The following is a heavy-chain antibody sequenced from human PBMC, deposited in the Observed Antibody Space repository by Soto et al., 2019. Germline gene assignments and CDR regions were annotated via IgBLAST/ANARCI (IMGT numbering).Heavy chain of an antibody. Sequence: QVPLQESGPGLVKPSETLSLSCTVSGGSISNYYWSWFRQTPGKGLEWIGYVHDSWGSNYNPSLKSRVAISLDAPKSQFPLKLTSVTATDTAVYYCARQEFGALHGLFDVWGQGTTVTVSS. CDR2: VHDSWGS. V-gene: IGHV4-59*08. CDR3: ARQEFGALHGLFDV. D-gene: IGHD3-10*01. CDR1: GGSISNYY. J-gene: IGHJ6*02.